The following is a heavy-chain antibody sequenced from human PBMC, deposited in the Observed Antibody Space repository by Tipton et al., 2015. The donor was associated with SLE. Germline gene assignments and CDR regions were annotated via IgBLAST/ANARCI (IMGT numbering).Heavy chain of an antibody. CDR1: GYTFTSYA. CDR2: INAGNGNT. D-gene: IGHD6-19*01. CDR3: AREQWLGQVYFDY. J-gene: IGHJ4*02. V-gene: IGHV1-3*01. Sequence: QVQLVQSGAEVKKPGASVKVSCKASGYTFTSYAMHWVRQAPGQRLEWMGWINAGNGNTKYSQKFQGRVTITRDTSASTAYMELSSLRSEDTAVYYCAREQWLGQVYFDYWGQGTLVTVSS.